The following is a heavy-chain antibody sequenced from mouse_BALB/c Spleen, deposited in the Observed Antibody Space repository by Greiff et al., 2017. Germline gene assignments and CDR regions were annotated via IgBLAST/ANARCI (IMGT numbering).Heavy chain of an antibody. CDR1: GFNIKDYY. Sequence: EVMLVESGAELVRSGASVKLSCTASGFNIKDYYMHWVKQRPEQGLEWIGWIDPENGDTEYAPKFQGKATMTADTSSNTAYLQLSSLTSEDTAVYYCNAPSYGSSPMDYWGQGTSVTVSS. J-gene: IGHJ4*01. CDR3: NAPSYGSSPMDY. D-gene: IGHD1-1*01. V-gene: IGHV14-4*02. CDR2: IDPENGDT.